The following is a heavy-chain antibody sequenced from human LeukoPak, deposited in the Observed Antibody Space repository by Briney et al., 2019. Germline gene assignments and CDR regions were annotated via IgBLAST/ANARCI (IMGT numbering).Heavy chain of an antibody. V-gene: IGHV1-18*01. CDR2: ISTQSGNT. CDR1: GCTLTSYG. J-gene: IGHJ4*02. CDR3: ARGAYGDK. Sequence: ASVKVSCKASGCTLTSYGINWMRQAPGQGLEWMGWISTQSGNTNYAQKVQGRLTLTTDRSTNTAYMELRSLRSDDTAVYYCARGAYGDKWGQGTMVTVSS. D-gene: IGHD4-17*01.